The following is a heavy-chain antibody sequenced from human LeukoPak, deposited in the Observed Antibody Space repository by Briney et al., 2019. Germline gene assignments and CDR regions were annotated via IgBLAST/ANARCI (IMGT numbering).Heavy chain of an antibody. J-gene: IGHJ4*02. D-gene: IGHD6-19*01. CDR3: ARDRRYDSADPVGFDH. CDR2: ISSSGNTI. V-gene: IGHV3-11*01. CDR1: GFTLSDYY. Sequence: PGGSLRLSCAASGFTLSDYYMSWIRQAPGKGLEWVSYISSSGNTIYYADSVKGRFTISRDNARDSLYLRMNSLRAEDTAVYYCARDRRYDSADPVGFDHWGQGTLVTVSS.